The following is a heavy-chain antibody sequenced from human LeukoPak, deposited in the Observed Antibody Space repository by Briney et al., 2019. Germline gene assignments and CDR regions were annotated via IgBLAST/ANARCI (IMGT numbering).Heavy chain of an antibody. J-gene: IGHJ4*02. CDR2: IIPIFGTA. V-gene: IGHV1-69*01. D-gene: IGHD4-17*01. CDR3: ARQYDYGDHRFDY. CDR1: GGTFSSYA. Sequence: SVKVSCKASGGTFSSYAISWVRQAPGQGLEWMGGIIPIFGTANYAQKFQGRVTITADESTGTAYMELSSLRSEDTAVYYCARQYDYGDHRFDYWGQGTLVTVSS.